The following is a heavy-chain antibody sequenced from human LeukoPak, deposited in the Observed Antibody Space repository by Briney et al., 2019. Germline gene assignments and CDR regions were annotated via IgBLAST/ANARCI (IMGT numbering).Heavy chain of an antibody. CDR2: IHASGPT. CDR1: GGSTSTYN. CDR3: ARHDAGIAARPFDN. Sequence: SETLSLTCTVSGGSTSTYNWSCIRRPPGEGLEWVASIHASGPTTYNPSLKSRITISVDTSKHQFPLKLSSVTAADTAVYYCARHDAGIAARPFDNWGEGTLVTVSS. D-gene: IGHD6-6*01. J-gene: IGHJ4*02. V-gene: IGHV4-4*09.